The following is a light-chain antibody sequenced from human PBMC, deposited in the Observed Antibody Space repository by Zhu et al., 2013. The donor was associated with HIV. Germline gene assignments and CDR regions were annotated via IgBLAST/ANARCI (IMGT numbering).Light chain of an antibody. J-gene: IGKJ2*01. CDR3: QQRTDWAENT. Sequence: EIVMTQSPGTLSLSPGERATLSCRASQSVSSSYLAWYQQKPGQAPRLLIYDASNRATGIAARFSGSGSGTDFTLTISSLEPEDFAVYYCQQRTDWAENTFGQGTKLQIK. CDR2: DAS. V-gene: IGKV3D-20*02. CDR1: QSVSSSY.